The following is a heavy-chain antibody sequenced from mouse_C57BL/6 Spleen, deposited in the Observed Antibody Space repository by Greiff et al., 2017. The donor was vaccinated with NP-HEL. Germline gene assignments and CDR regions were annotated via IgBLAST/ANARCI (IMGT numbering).Heavy chain of an antibody. CDR3: ARGYSKVDYAMDY. V-gene: IGHV1-7*01. CDR2: INPSSGYT. J-gene: IGHJ4*01. D-gene: IGHD2-5*01. CDR1: GYTFTSYW. Sequence: VQLQESGAELAKPGASVKLSCKASGYTFTSYWMHWVKQRPGQGLEWIGYINPSSGYTKYNQKFKDKATLTADKSSSTAYMQLSSLTYEDSAVYYCARGYSKVDYAMDYWGQGTSVTVSS.